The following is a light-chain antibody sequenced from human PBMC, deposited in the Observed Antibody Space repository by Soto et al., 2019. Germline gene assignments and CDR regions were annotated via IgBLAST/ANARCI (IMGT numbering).Light chain of an antibody. Sequence: QSALTQPASVSGSPGQSITISCAGTSSDVGGYNFVSWYQHHPGKVPKLMIYDVSNRPSGVSNRFSGSKSGNTASLTISGLQAEDEADYYCISYTSSSTLVFGGGTKVTVL. V-gene: IGLV2-14*03. CDR2: DVS. J-gene: IGLJ2*01. CDR3: ISYTSSSTLV. CDR1: SSDVGGYNF.